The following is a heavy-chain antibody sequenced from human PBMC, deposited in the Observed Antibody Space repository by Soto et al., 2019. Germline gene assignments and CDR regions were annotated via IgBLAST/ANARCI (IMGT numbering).Heavy chain of an antibody. Sequence: PGGSLRLSCAASGFTFSDYYMSWIRQAPGKGLEWVSYISSSGSTIYYADSVKGRFTISRDNAKNSLYLQMNSLRAEDTAVYYCARDADILTGSDAFDIWGQGTMVTVSS. D-gene: IGHD3-9*01. CDR1: GFTFSDYY. CDR3: ARDADILTGSDAFDI. V-gene: IGHV3-11*01. CDR2: ISSSGSTI. J-gene: IGHJ3*02.